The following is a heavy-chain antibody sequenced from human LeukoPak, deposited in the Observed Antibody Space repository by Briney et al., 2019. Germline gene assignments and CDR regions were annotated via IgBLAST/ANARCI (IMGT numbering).Heavy chain of an antibody. CDR3: ARGLTTASPDEDYLDV. CDR1: GYTFTGYY. CDR2: INPNSGGT. D-gene: IGHD4-17*01. Sequence: ASVKVSCKASGYTFTGYYMHWVRQAPGQGLEWMGWINPNSGGTNYAQKFQGRVTMTRDTSISTAYMELSRLRSDDTAVYYCARGLTTASPDEDYLDVWGKGTTVTVSS. J-gene: IGHJ6*03. V-gene: IGHV1-2*02.